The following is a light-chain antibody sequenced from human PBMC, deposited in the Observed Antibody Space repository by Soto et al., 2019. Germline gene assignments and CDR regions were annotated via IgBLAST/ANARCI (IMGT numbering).Light chain of an antibody. CDR3: IPYTGSSTYYV. V-gene: IGLV2-14*01. Sequence: QSVLTQPASVSGSPGQSITISCSGTSSDVGSYNHVAWYQQFPGKTPKLIIYEVTYRPSGVSHRFSASKSGNTASLTISGLQAEDEADYYCIPYTGSSTYYVFGTGTKVTVL. CDR1: SSDVGSYNH. J-gene: IGLJ1*01. CDR2: EVT.